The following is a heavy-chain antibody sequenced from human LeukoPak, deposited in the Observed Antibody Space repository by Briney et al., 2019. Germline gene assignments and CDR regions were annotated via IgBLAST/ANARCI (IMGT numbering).Heavy chain of an antibody. CDR2: VENNGNEK. J-gene: IGHJ4*02. CDR3: AKDFRWSFDY. D-gene: IGHD3-3*01. CDR1: GFTFSINN. V-gene: IGHV3-30*02. Sequence: PGGPLRLSCAASGFTFSINNMHWVRQAPGKGLEWVAFVENNGNEKYADSVRGRFTVSRDNSRNTLYLQMNSLRNEDTAVYYCAKDFRWSFDYWGQGSLVTVSS.